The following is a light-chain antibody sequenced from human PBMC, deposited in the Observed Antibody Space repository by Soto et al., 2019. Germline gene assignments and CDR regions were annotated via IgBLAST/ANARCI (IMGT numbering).Light chain of an antibody. CDR1: QSVSSN. CDR3: QQRSNRPLT. Sequence: EIVLTQSPATLSLSPGERATLSCRASQSVSSNLAWYQQKPGQAPRLLIFDAYNRATGIPGRFSGSGSGTDFTLTISSLEPEDFAVYYCQQRSNRPLTFGGGTKVEIK. CDR2: DAY. V-gene: IGKV3-11*01. J-gene: IGKJ4*01.